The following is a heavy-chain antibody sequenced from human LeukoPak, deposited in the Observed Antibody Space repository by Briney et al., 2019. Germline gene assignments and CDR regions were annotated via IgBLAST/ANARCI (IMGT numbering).Heavy chain of an antibody. V-gene: IGHV3-33*06. CDR1: GFTFSSYG. Sequence: PGRSLRLSCAASGFTFSSYGMHWVRQAPGKGLEWLAVIWYDGSNKYYADSVKGRFTISRDNSKNTLYLQMNSLRAEDTAVYYCAKATVGTSWAFDIWGQGTMVTVSS. CDR2: IWYDGSNK. J-gene: IGHJ3*02. CDR3: AKATVGTSWAFDI. D-gene: IGHD4-23*01.